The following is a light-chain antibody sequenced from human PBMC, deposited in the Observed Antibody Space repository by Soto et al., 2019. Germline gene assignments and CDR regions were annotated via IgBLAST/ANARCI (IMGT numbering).Light chain of an antibody. CDR3: QQCYSTPIT. J-gene: IGKJ5*01. V-gene: IGKV1-9*01. CDR1: QGISSF. Sequence: GDRVTIPFLASQGISSFLAWYQQKPGRAPKLLIYAASTLQSGVPSRFSGSGSGTEFTLTITSLQPEDFTTYFCQQCYSTPITFGHGARLENK. CDR2: AAS.